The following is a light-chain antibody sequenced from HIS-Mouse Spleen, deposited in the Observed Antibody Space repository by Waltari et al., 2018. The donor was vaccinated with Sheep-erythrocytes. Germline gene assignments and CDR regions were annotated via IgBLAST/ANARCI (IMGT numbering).Light chain of an antibody. CDR2: KDS. Sequence: SYELTQPPSVSVSPGQTARITCSGDALPKPYAYWYQQKPGQAPVLVIYKDSERPSGIPERFSGSSSGTTVTLTISGVQAEDEADYYCQSADSSGTCVFGGGTKLTVL. V-gene: IGLV3-25*03. CDR3: QSADSSGTCV. J-gene: IGLJ2*01. CDR1: ALPKPY.